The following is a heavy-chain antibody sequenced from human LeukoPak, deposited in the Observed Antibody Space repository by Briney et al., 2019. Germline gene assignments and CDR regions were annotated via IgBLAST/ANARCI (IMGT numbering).Heavy chain of an antibody. CDR2: ISGSGGST. CDR1: GFTFSSYA. V-gene: IGHV3-23*01. CDR3: AKGSDYGDNSGLVYYYGMDV. D-gene: IGHD4-17*01. J-gene: IGHJ6*02. Sequence: PGGSLRLSCAASGFTFSSYAMSWVRQAPGKGLEWVSAISGSGGSTYYADSVKGRFTISRDNSKNTPYLQMNSLRAEDTAVYYCAKGSDYGDNSGLVYYYGMDVWGQGTTVTVSS.